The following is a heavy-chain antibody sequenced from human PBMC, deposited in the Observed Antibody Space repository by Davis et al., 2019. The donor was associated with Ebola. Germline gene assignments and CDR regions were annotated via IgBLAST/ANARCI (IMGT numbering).Heavy chain of an antibody. Sequence: HSQTLSLTCSISGDSVSRGITGWNWISQSPLRGLEWLGRPYYNSTWYHAYAMSVSSRITINPDTSKNQFALHLNSVTPEDTAVYYCASGWWRGKFDPWGQGTLVTVSS. CDR3: ASGWWRGKFDP. CDR1: GDSVSRGITG. CDR2: PYYNSTWYH. V-gene: IGHV6-1*01. D-gene: IGHD2-8*02. J-gene: IGHJ5*02.